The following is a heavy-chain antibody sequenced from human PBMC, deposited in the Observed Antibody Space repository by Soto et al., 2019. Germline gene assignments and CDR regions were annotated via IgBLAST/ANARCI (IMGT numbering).Heavy chain of an antibody. Sequence: GGSLRLPCAASGFTFSSYSMTWVRQVPGKGLDWVSTIRRSGAATFYADSVEGRFTISRDNSKNMLFLQMNSLRAEDTAVYFCAKGGYDSHFDYWGRGALVTVSS. CDR1: GFTFSSYS. CDR2: IRRSGAAT. D-gene: IGHD6-13*01. CDR3: AKGGYDSHFDY. V-gene: IGHV3-23*01. J-gene: IGHJ4*02.